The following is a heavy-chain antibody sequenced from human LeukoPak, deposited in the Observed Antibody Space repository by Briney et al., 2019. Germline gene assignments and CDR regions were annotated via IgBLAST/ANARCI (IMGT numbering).Heavy chain of an antibody. D-gene: IGHD3-22*01. J-gene: IGHJ4*02. CDR3: ARVEYYYDSSGYFDY. CDR2: INWNGGST. CDR1: GFTFDDYG. Sequence: GGSLRLSCAASGFTFDDYGMSWVRQAPGKGLEWVSGINWNGGSTGYADSVKGRFTISRDNAKNYLYLQMNSLRAEDTALYYCARVEYYYDSSGYFDYWGQGTLVTVSS. V-gene: IGHV3-20*04.